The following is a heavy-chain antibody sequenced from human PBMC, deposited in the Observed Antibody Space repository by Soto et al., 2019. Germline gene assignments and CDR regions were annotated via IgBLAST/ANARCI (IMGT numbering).Heavy chain of an antibody. D-gene: IGHD3-3*01. J-gene: IGHJ5*02. V-gene: IGHV3-33*01. CDR2: IWYDGSNK. Sequence: VQLVESGGGVVQPGRSLRLSCAASGFTFSSYGMHWVRQAPGKGLEWVAVIWYDGSNKYYADSVKGRFTISRDNSKNTLYLQMNSLRAEDTAVYYCARDTGDFWSGYSLSNWFDPWGQGTLVTVSS. CDR3: ARDTGDFWSGYSLSNWFDP. CDR1: GFTFSSYG.